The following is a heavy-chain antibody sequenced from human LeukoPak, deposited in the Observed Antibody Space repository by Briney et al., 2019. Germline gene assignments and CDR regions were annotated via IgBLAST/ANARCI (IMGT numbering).Heavy chain of an antibody. D-gene: IGHD3-10*01. Sequence: GGSLRLSCAASGFTFSGYWMHWVRQAPGKGLAWVSRITSDGSSTTYADSVKGRFTISRDNAKNTLYLQMNSLRAEDTAVYYCARDIIARGVDYWGQGTLVTVSS. CDR2: ITSDGSST. CDR3: ARDIIARGVDY. V-gene: IGHV3-74*01. CDR1: GFTFSGYW. J-gene: IGHJ4*02.